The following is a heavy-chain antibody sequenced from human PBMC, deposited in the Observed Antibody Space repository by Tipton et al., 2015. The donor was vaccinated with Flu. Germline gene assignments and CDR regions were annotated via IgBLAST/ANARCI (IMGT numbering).Heavy chain of an antibody. V-gene: IGHV4-38-2*02. D-gene: IGHD4-11*01. J-gene: IGHJ5*02. CDR1: GDSISSSYY. Sequence: TLSLTCTVSGDSISSSYYWAWIRQAPGKGLEWIGNIYRTGDSYHNPSLKSRVTMSVDTSRNHPPLRLRSVTAADTAVYFCARRDFSNYVSDPKSWFDPWGQGILVTVSP. CDR3: ARRDFSNYVSDPKSWFDP. CDR2: IYRTGDS.